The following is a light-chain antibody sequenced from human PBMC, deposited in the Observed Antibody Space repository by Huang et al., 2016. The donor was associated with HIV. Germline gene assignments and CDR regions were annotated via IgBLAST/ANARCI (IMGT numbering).Light chain of an antibody. CDR1: QSINSN. CDR2: GAS. CDR3: QQYNNWPPVT. V-gene: IGKV3-15*01. J-gene: IGKJ4*01. Sequence: EVGMTQSPVTLSVSPGERATLSCRASQSINSNLACYQQKPGQAPRLLIYGASTRAIGVPARFSGSGSGTEFILTINSLQSEDYAVYYCQQYNNWPPVTFGGGTKVEMK.